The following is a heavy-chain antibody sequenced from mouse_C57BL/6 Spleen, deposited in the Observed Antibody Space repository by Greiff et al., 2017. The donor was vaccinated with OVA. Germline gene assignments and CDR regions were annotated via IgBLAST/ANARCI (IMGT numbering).Heavy chain of an antibody. Sequence: EVKLMESGPGLVKPSQSLSLTCSVTGYSITSGYYWNWIRQFPGTPLEWMGYLSYDGSNNYNPSLKNRISITRATSKNQFFLKLNSETTEDTAKYYGAIYSTVGARYGDGWGTGTTVTVAS. V-gene: IGHV3-6*01. CDR1: GYSITSGYY. J-gene: IGHJ1*03. D-gene: IGHD1-1*01. CDR2: LSYDGSN. CDR3: AIYSTVGARYGDG.